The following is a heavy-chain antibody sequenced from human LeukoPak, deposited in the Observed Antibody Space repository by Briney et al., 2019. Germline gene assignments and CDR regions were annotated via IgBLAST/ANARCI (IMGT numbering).Heavy chain of an antibody. CDR3: ARDRAAGGFDY. V-gene: IGHV1-69*13. CDR1: GYTFTSYG. CDR2: IIPIFGTA. Sequence: GASVKVSCKASGYTFTSYGISWVRQAPGQGLEWMGGIIPIFGTANYAQKFQGRVTITADESTSTAYMELSSLRSEDTAVYYCARDRAAGGFDYWGQGTLVTVSS. J-gene: IGHJ4*02. D-gene: IGHD6-13*01.